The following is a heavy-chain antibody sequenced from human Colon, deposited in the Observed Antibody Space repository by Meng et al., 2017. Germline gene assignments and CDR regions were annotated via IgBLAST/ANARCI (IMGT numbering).Heavy chain of an antibody. CDR1: GGFFGGYF. Sequence: QVPARDWCSGRFYPATNLTCNFADTGGFFGGYFWRWILQPPGKGLEWTGEINHRGSTNYNPSLKSRVTISVDTSKNQFSLKLSSVTAADTAVYYCARGSSPRIKRAFDIWGQGTMVTVSS. CDR2: INHRGST. J-gene: IGHJ3*02. CDR3: ARGSSPRIKRAFDI. D-gene: IGHD2-21*01. V-gene: IGHV4-34*01.